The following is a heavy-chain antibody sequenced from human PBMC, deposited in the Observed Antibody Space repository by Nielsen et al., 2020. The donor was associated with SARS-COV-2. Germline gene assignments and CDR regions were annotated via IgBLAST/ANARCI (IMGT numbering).Heavy chain of an antibody. CDR1: GGSVSSGSYY. J-gene: IGHJ5*02. Sequence: SETLSLTCTVSGGSVSSGSYYWSWIRQPPGKGLEWIGYIYYSGSTNYNPSLKSRVTISVDTSKNQFSLKLSSVTAADTAVYYCARLRATVTTPSWGQGTLVTVSS. V-gene: IGHV4-61*01. CDR3: ARLRATVTTPS. CDR2: IYYSGST. D-gene: IGHD4-17*01.